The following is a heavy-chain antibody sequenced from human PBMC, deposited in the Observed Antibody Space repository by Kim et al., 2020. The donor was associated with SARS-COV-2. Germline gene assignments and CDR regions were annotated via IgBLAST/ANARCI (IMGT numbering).Heavy chain of an antibody. J-gene: IGHJ6*02. Sequence: PVKGRFTISRDDSKTTLYLQMNSLKTEDTAVYYCPSSSGGYGWYYYGMDVWGQGTTVTVSS. V-gene: IGHV3-15*01. CDR3: PSSSGGYGWYYYGMDV. D-gene: IGHD1-26*01.